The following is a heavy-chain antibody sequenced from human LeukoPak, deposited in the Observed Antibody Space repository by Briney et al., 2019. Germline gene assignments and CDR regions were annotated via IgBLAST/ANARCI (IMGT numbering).Heavy chain of an antibody. Sequence: GGSLRLSCAASGFTFSSYWMSWVRQAPGKGLEWVANIKQDGSEKYYVDSVKGRFTISRDNAKNSLYLQMNSLRAEDTAVYYCARGALGEYYYDSSGYLDYWGQGTLVTVSS. V-gene: IGHV3-7*01. J-gene: IGHJ4*02. CDR3: ARGALGEYYYDSSGYLDY. D-gene: IGHD3-22*01. CDR2: IKQDGSEK. CDR1: GFTFSSYW.